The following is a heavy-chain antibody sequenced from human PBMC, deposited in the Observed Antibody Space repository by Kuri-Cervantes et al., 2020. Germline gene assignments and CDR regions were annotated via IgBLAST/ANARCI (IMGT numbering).Heavy chain of an antibody. J-gene: IGHJ6*04. Sequence: GGSLRLSCAASAFTFSMYAMSWVRQAPGKGLEWVSSISSSSSTIYYADSVKGRFTISRDNAKNSLYLQMNSLRAEDTAVYYCARGAVAGSMDVWGKGTTVTVSS. CDR2: ISSSSSTI. CDR1: AFTFSMYA. CDR3: ARGAVAGSMDV. V-gene: IGHV3-48*01. D-gene: IGHD6-19*01.